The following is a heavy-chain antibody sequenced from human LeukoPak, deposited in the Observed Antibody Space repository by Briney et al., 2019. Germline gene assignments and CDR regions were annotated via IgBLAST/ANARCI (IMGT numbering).Heavy chain of an antibody. Sequence: ASVKVSCKASGYTFTSHDVNWLRQVTGQGLEWLGWMNPNSGHTGFAQKFQGRVTMTRDTSISTAYMELSSLRSEDTAMYYCAMYHYDSSGPYVGAFDIWGQGTMVTVSS. J-gene: IGHJ3*02. CDR2: MNPNSGHT. CDR1: GYTFTSHD. D-gene: IGHD3-22*01. CDR3: AMYHYDSSGPYVGAFDI. V-gene: IGHV1-8*01.